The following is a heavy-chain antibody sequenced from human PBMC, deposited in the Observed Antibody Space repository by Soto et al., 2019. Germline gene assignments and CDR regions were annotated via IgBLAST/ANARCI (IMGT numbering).Heavy chain of an antibody. CDR1: GGTFSSYA. CDR2: IIPIFGTA. CDR3: ARLEAGAGPDAFDI. Sequence: ASVKVSCKASGGTFSSYAISWVRQAPGQGLEWMGGIIPIFGTANYAQKFQGRFTITADESTSTAYMELSSLRSEDTAVYYCARLEAGAGPDAFDIWGQGTMVTVS. V-gene: IGHV1-69*13. D-gene: IGHD1-26*01. J-gene: IGHJ3*02.